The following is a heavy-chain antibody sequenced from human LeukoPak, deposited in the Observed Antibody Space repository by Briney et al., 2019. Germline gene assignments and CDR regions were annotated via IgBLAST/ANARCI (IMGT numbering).Heavy chain of an antibody. V-gene: IGHV1-2*02. CDR2: INPNSGGT. Sequence: ASVKVSCKASRYTFTGYYMHWVRQAPGQGLEWMGWINPNSGGTNHAQKFQGRVTMTRDTSISTAYMELSRLRSDDTAVYYCARTIFWSGYPYFDYWGQGTLVTVSS. CDR1: RYTFTGYY. CDR3: ARTIFWSGYPYFDY. D-gene: IGHD3-3*01. J-gene: IGHJ4*02.